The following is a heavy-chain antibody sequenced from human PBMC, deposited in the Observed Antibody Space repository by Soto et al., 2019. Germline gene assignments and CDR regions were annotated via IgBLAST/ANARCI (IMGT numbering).Heavy chain of an antibody. CDR1: GFTFSSYA. CDR3: SRNLAAAGI. J-gene: IGHJ4*02. V-gene: IGHV3-30-3*01. D-gene: IGHD6-13*01. Sequence: GGSLRLSCAASGFTFSSYAMHWVRQAPGKGLEWVAVISYDGSNKYYADSVKGRFTISRDNSKNTLDLQMNSLRAEDTAVYYCSRNLAAAGIWGQGTLVTVSS. CDR2: ISYDGSNK.